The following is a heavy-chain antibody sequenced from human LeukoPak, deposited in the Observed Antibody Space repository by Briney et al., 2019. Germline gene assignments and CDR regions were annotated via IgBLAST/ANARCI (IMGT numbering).Heavy chain of an antibody. CDR2: INHSGST. Sequence: SETLSLTCAVYGGSFSGYYWSWIRQPPGKGLEWIGEINHSGSTNYNPSLKSRVTISVDTSKNQFSLKLSSVTAADTAVYYCARAPYHCSSTSCYRGIIDYWGQGTLVTVSS. D-gene: IGHD2-2*01. J-gene: IGHJ4*02. CDR3: ARAPYHCSSTSCYRGIIDY. CDR1: GGSFSGYY. V-gene: IGHV4-34*09.